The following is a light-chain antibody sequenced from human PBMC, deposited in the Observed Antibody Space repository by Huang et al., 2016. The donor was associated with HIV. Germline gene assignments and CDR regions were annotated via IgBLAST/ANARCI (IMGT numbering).Light chain of an antibody. CDR2: EVS. Sequence: DIVMTQTPLSLSVTPGQPASISCKSSQSLLHLDGETYLYWYLHKPGQSPQLLSDEVSNRFSGVPDRFSGSGSGTDFTLRISRVEAEDVGVYYCMQRTQRPLTFGGGTKVEIK. J-gene: IGKJ4*01. CDR1: QSLLHLDGETY. V-gene: IGKV2D-29*02. CDR3: MQRTQRPLT.